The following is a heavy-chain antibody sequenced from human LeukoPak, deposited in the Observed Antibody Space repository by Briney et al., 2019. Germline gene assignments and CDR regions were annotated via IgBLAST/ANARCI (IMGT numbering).Heavy chain of an antibody. V-gene: IGHV3-66*04. Sequence: PGGSLRLSCAASGFTFSKYAMSWVRQAPGKGLEGVSVIYSCGSTYYADSVKGRFTISRDNSKNTLYLQMNSLRAEDTAVYYCARHSSSWSHPEYFQHWGQGTLVTVSS. CDR3: ARHSSSWSHPEYFQH. CDR2: IYSCGST. D-gene: IGHD6-13*01. J-gene: IGHJ1*01. CDR1: GFTFSKYA.